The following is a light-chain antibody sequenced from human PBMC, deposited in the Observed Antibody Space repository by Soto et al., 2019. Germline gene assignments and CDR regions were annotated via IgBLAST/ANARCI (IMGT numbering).Light chain of an antibody. J-gene: IGKJ4*01. V-gene: IGKV1-8*01. CDR1: QGISSY. CDR3: QQYYSYPLT. Sequence: AIRLTLSPSSFPASIGDRVTITCRASQGISSYFAWYQQKPGKAPKLLIYAASTLQSGVPSRFSGSGSGTDFTLTISCLQSEDFATYYCQQYYSYPLTFGGGTKVDIK. CDR2: AAS.